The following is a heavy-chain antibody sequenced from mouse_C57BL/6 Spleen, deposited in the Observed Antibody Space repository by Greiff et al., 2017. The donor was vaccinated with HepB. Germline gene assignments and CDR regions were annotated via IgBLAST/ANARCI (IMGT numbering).Heavy chain of an antibody. D-gene: IGHD2-1*01. J-gene: IGHJ3*01. V-gene: IGHV8-12*01. CDR2: IYWDDDK. CDR3: ARSLIYYGNYTWFAY. Sequence: QVTLKVSGPGILQSSQTLSLTCSFSGFSLSTSGMGVSWIRQPSGKGLEWLAHIYWDDDKRYNPSLKSRLTSSKDTSRNQVFLKITIVDTADTATYYCARSLIYYGNYTWFAYWGQGTLVTVSA. CDR1: GFSLSTSGMG.